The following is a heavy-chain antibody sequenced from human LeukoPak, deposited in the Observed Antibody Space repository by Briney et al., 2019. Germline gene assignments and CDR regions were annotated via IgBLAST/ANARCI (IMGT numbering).Heavy chain of an antibody. J-gene: IGHJ6*03. CDR3: ARFGGVLTGYYIWNYYYYMDV. CDR1: GYTFTSYD. V-gene: IGHV1-8*01. CDR2: MNPNSGNT. D-gene: IGHD3-9*01. Sequence: ASVKVSCKASGYTFTSYDINWVRQATGQGLEWMEWMNPNSGNTGYAQKFQGRVTMTRNTSISTAYMELSSLRSEDTAVYYCARFGGVLTGYYIWNYYYYMDVWGKGTTVTVSS.